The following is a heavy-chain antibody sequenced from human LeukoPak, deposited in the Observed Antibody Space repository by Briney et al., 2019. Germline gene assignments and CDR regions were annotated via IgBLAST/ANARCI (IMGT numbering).Heavy chain of an antibody. Sequence: NPSETLSLTCTVSGGSISSGNFYWSWIRQPPEKGLEWIGYIFYLGSTYYNLSLKSRVTMSVDTSKNQFSLKLRSVTAADTAVYYCARKYPDPWSAPGAQEPLVPVPS. CDR1: GGSISSGNFY. CDR3: ARKYPDPWSAP. V-gene: IGHV4-30-4*01. J-gene: IGHJ5*02. D-gene: IGHD2-2*01. CDR2: IFYLGST.